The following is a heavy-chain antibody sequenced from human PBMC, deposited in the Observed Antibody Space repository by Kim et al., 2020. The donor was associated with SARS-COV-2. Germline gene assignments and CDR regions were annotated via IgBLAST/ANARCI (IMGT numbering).Heavy chain of an antibody. V-gene: IGHV3-21*01. Sequence: GGSLRLSCAASGFTFSRYIMNWVRQAPGKGLEWVSSISSSSSYIYYADSVKGRFTVSRDNAKNSLYLQMNSLRVEDTAVYFCATEGTAGYYYYYWGQGTL. J-gene: IGHJ4*02. CDR2: ISSSSSYI. CDR3: ATEGTAGYYYYY. D-gene: IGHD3-9*01. CDR1: GFTFSRYI.